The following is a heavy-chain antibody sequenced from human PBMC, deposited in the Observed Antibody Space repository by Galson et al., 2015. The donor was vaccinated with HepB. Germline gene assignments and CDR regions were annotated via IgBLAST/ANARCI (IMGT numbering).Heavy chain of an antibody. CDR3: ARTLGYCSSTSCYTGYNWFDP. V-gene: IGHV1-18*01. J-gene: IGHJ5*02. CDR2: ISAYNGNT. D-gene: IGHD2-2*02. Sequence: SVKVSCKASGGTFSSYAISWVRQAPGQGLEWMGWISAYNGNTNYAQKLQGRVTMTTDTSTSTAYMELRSLRSDDTAVYYCARTLGYCSSTSCYTGYNWFDPWGQGTLVTVSS. CDR1: GGTFSSYA.